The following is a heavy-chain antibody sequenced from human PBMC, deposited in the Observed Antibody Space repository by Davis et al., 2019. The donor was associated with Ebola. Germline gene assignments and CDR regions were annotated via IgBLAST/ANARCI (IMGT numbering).Heavy chain of an antibody. CDR2: IKSKTDGGTT. CDR1: GFTFSNAW. D-gene: IGHD5-18*01. CDR3: TTDREFVETAMANDY. J-gene: IGHJ4*02. Sequence: GESLKISCAASGFTFSNAWMSWVRQAPGKGLEWVGRIKSKTDGGTTDYAAPVKGRFTISRDDSKNTLYLQMNSLKTEDTAVYYCTTDREFVETAMANDYWGQGTLVTVSS. V-gene: IGHV3-15*01.